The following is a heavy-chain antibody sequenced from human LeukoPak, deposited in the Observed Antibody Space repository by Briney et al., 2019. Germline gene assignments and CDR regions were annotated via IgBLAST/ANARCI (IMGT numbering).Heavy chain of an antibody. J-gene: IGHJ4*02. D-gene: IGHD1-1*01. CDR3: ARTSGGVKPWKSLDY. CDR1: GGTFSSYA. CDR2: IIPIFGTA. V-gene: IGHV1-69*05. Sequence: ASVKVSCKASGGTFSSYAISLARQAPGQGLEWMGRIIPIFGTANYAQKFQGRVTITTDESTSTAYMELSILRSEDTAVYYCARTSGGVKPWKSLDYWGQGTLVTVSS.